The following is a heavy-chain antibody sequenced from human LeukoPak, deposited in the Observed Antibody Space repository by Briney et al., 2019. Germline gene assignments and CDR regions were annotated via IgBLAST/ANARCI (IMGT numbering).Heavy chain of an antibody. J-gene: IGHJ4*02. CDR2: IYYSGST. CDR1: GGSISSYY. CDR3: ARVSHYGSGSYSKDY. D-gene: IGHD3-10*01. Sequence: QSSETLSLTCTVSGGSISSYYWSWIRQPPGKGLEWIGYIYYSGSTNYNPSLKSRVTISVDTSKNQFSLKLSSVTAADTAVYYCARVSHYGSGSYSKDYWGQGTLVTVSS. V-gene: IGHV4-59*01.